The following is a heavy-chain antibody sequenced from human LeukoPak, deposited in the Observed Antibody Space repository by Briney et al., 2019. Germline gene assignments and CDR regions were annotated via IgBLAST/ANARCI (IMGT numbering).Heavy chain of an antibody. CDR3: GRGQARSRLPDRYHGRYV. J-gene: IGHJ6*04. CDR1: GYTFTGYY. V-gene: IGHV1-2*04. CDR2: INPNSGGT. D-gene: IGHD3-22*01. Sequence: ASVKVSCKASGYTFTGYYMHWVRQAPGQGLEWMGWINPNSGGTNYAQKFQGWVTMTRDTSISTAYMELSRLRSDDTAVYYYGRGQARSRLPDRYHGRYVWGK.